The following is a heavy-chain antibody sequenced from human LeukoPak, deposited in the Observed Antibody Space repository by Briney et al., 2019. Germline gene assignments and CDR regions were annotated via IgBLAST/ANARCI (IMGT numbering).Heavy chain of an antibody. CDR1: GFTFTAFY. CDR3: VTSTGYFNTWGAFDI. CDR2: INLSSGGT. J-gene: IGHJ3*02. D-gene: IGHD2-15*01. V-gene: IGHV1-2*02. Sequence: ASVKVSCKASGFTFTAFYMHWVRQAPGQGLEWMAWINLSSGGTNYAQKFRGRVTVTRDSSISTAYMELTSLRSDDTATYYCVTSTGYFNTWGAFDIWGQGTMVTVSS.